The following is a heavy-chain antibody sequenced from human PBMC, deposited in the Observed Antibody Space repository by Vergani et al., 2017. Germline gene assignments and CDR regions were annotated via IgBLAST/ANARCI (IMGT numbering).Heavy chain of an antibody. CDR1: GFTFSSYW. CDR2: IKQDGSEK. J-gene: IGHJ4*02. Sequence: EVQLVESGGGLVQPGGSLRLSCAASGFTFSSYWMSWVRQAPGKGLEWVANIKQDGSEKYYVDSVKGRFTISRDNAKNSLYLQMNSLRAEDTAVYYCARGGSRVAGTAVDYWGQGTLVTVSS. CDR3: ARGGSRVAGTAVDY. D-gene: IGHD6-19*01. V-gene: IGHV3-7*01.